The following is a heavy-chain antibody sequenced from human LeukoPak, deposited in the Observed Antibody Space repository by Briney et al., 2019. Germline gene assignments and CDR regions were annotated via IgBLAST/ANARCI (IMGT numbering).Heavy chain of an antibody. CDR3: ARGPIVAGYYSLDY. J-gene: IGHJ4*02. D-gene: IGHD3-22*01. CDR2: MNPNSGNT. V-gene: IGHV1-8*01. CDR1: GYTFTSYD. Sequence: ASVKVSCKASGYTFTSYDINWVRQATGQGLEWMGWMNPNSGNTGYAQKFQGRVTMTRNPSISTAYMELSSLRSEDTAVYYCARGPIVAGYYSLDYWGQGTLVTVSS.